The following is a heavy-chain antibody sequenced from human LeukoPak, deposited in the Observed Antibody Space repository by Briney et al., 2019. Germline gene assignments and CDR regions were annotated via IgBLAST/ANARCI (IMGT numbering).Heavy chain of an antibody. CDR3: ARDNYYDSSGYSLGGY. V-gene: IGHV1-18*01. CDR2: ISAYNGNT. J-gene: IGHJ4*02. CDR1: DYTFTSYG. Sequence: ASVKVSCKASDYTFTSYGISWVRQAPGQGLEWMGWISAYNGNTNYAQKLQGRVTITTDESTSTAYMELSSLRSEDTAVYYCARDNYYDSSGYSLGGYWGQGTLVTVSS. D-gene: IGHD3-22*01.